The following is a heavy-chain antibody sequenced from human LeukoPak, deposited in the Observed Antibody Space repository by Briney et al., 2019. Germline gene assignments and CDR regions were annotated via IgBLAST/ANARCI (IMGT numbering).Heavy chain of an antibody. CDR3: ARGRVAVLLWFVEKSPFDY. D-gene: IGHD3-10*01. CDR1: GYTFTGYY. J-gene: IGHJ4*02. CDR2: INPNSGGT. Sequence: ASVKVSCKASGYTFTGYYMHWVRQAPGQGLEWMGWINPNSGGTNYAQKFQGRVTMTRDTSISTAYMELSRLRSDDTAVYYCARGRVAVLLWFVEKSPFDYWGQGTLVTVSS. V-gene: IGHV1-2*02.